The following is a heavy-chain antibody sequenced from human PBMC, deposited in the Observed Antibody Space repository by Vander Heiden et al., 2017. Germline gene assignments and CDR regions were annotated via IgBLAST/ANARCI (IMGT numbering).Heavy chain of an antibody. J-gene: IGHJ4*02. D-gene: IGHD6-6*01. CDR1: GFTFSSYS. CDR2: ISSSSSYI. CDR3: ASARLGEFDY. Sequence: EVQPVESGGGLVKPGGSLRPSCAASGFTFSSYSMNWVRQAPGKGLEWVSSISSSSSYIYYADSVKGRFTISRDNAKNSLYLQMNSLRAEDTAVYYCASARLGEFDYWGQGTLVTVSS. V-gene: IGHV3-21*01.